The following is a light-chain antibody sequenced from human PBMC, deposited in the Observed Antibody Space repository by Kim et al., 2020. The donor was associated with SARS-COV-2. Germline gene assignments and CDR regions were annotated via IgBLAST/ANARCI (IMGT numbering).Light chain of an antibody. CDR1: QDISNY. J-gene: IGKJ4*01. Sequence: EIQMTQSPSSLSASVGDRVTITCRASQDISNYLNWYQQKPGKAPKLLIYDTSTLETGVSSRFSGSGSGTDFTFTITNLQPDDVATYYCQHYRNLPLTFGGGTKVDIK. CDR2: DTS. CDR3: QHYRNLPLT. V-gene: IGKV1-33*01.